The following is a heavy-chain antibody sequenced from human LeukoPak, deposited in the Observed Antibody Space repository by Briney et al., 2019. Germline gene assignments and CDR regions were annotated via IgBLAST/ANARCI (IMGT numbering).Heavy chain of an antibody. CDR2: ISGRGGRT. CDR1: GYTLRSYD. J-gene: IGHJ4*02. Sequence: GGSLRLSCGACGYTLRSYDMRGVREARGKGGEGVGAISGRGGRTYYADSEKRRFTISRDNSKNTLYLQMNSLRAEYTAVYYCAKVVPPLDYWGQGTLVTVSS. V-gene: IGHV3-23*01. CDR3: AKVVPPLDY. D-gene: IGHD3-10*01.